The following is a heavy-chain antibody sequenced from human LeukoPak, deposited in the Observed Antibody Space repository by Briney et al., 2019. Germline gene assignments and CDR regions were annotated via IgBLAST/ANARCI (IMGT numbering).Heavy chain of an antibody. CDR1: GGSISSGGYY. CDR3: ARGELRFLAPGY. V-gene: IGHV4-30-2*01. Sequence: SEALSLTCTVSGGSISSGGYYWSWIRQPPGKGLEWIGYIYHSGSTYYNPSPTSRVTISVDRSKNQFSLKLSSVTAADTAVYYCARGELRFLAPGYWGQGTLVTVSS. D-gene: IGHD3-3*01. J-gene: IGHJ4*02. CDR2: IYHSGST.